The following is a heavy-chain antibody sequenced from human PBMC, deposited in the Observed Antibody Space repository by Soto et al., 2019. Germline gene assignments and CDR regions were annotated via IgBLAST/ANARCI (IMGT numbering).Heavy chain of an antibody. J-gene: IGHJ6*02. CDR1: GGSISSYY. Sequence: SETLSLTCTVSGGSISSYYWSWIRQPAGKGLEWIGRIYTSGSTNYNPSLKSRVTMSVDTSKNQFSLKLSSVTAADTAVYYCAREIWAAAGLYYYGMDVWGQGTTVTVSS. CDR3: AREIWAAAGLYYYGMDV. CDR2: IYTSGST. D-gene: IGHD6-13*01. V-gene: IGHV4-4*07.